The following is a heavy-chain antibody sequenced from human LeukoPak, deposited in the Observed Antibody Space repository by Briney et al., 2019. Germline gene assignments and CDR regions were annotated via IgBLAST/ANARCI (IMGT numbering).Heavy chain of an antibody. CDR3: ARIKWELLALHAFDI. D-gene: IGHD1-26*01. CDR1: GGSISSYY. V-gene: IGHV4-59*01. J-gene: IGHJ3*02. Sequence: SETLSLTCTVSGGSISSYYWSWIRQPPGKGLEWSGYIYYSGSTNYNPSLKSRVTISVDTSKNQFSLKLSSVTAADTAVYYCARIKWELLALHAFDIWGQGTMVTVSS. CDR2: IYYSGST.